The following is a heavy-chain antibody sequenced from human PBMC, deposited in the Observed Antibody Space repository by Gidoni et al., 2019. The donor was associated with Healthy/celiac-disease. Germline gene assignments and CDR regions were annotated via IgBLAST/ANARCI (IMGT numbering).Heavy chain of an antibody. V-gene: IGHV3-23*01. CDR2: ISGSGGST. Sequence: EVQLLESGGGLVQPGGSLRLSCAASGFTFSSYAMSWVRQAPGTGLEWVSAISGSGGSTYYADSVKGRFTISRDNSKNTLYLQMNSLRAEDTAVYYCAKDPSIAVAGTLWFDPWGQGTLVTVSS. CDR3: AKDPSIAVAGTLWFDP. D-gene: IGHD6-19*01. CDR1: GFTFSSYA. J-gene: IGHJ5*02.